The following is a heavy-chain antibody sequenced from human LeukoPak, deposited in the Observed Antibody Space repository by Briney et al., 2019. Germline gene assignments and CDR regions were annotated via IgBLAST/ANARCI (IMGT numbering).Heavy chain of an antibody. CDR3: AGGRYSGYDYYYYYGMDV. CDR1: GYTFTSYG. V-gene: IGHV1-18*01. J-gene: IGHJ6*02. Sequence: GASVKVSCKASGYTFTSYGISWVRQAPGQGLEWMGWISAYNGNTNYAQKFQGRVTITADESTSTAYMELSSLRSEDTAVYYCAGGRYSGYDYYYYYGMDVWGQGTTVTVSS. CDR2: ISAYNGNT. D-gene: IGHD5-12*01.